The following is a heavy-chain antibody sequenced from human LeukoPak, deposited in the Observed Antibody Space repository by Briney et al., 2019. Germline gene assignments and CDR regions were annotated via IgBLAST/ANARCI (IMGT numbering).Heavy chain of an antibody. CDR1: GGSISSSSYY. J-gene: IGHJ4*02. V-gene: IGHV4-39*01. Sequence: SETLSLTCTVSGGSISSSSYYWGWLRQPPGKGLEWIGNIYYSGSTYYNPSLKSRVTISVDTSKNQFSLKLSSVTAADTAVYYCARRNSGSYSLDYWGQGTLVTVSS. CDR3: ARRNSGSYSLDY. D-gene: IGHD1-26*01. CDR2: IYYSGST.